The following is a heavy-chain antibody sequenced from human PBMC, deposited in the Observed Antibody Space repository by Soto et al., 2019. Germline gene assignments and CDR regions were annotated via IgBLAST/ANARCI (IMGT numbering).Heavy chain of an antibody. Sequence: SVKVSCKASGGTFSSYAISWVRQAPGQGLEWMGGIIPIFGTANYAQKFQGRVTITADESTSTAYMELSSLRSEDTAVYYCARVPKGVEYQLLVEWFDPWGQGTLVTVSS. CDR2: IIPIFGTA. CDR3: ARVPKGVEYQLLVEWFDP. V-gene: IGHV1-69*13. D-gene: IGHD2-2*01. CDR1: GGTFSSYA. J-gene: IGHJ5*02.